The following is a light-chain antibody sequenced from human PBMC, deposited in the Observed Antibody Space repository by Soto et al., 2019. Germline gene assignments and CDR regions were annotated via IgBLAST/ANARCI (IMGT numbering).Light chain of an antibody. CDR1: QRVSSRF. V-gene: IGKV3-20*01. J-gene: IGKJ1*01. Sequence: VLTQSPDTLSLSPGERATLSCRASQRVSSRFFAWYQQKPAQAPRLLIYGTSTRAAGIPDRFSGAGSGTDFTLTISRLEPEDFAVYYCQQGYSTPWTFGQGTRVEIK. CDR2: GTS. CDR3: QQGYSTPWT.